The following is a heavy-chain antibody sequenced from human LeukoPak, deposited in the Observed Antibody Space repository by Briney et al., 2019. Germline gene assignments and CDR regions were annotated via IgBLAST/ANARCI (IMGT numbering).Heavy chain of an antibody. CDR2: IWYDGSNK. J-gene: IGHJ4*02. D-gene: IGHD1-1*01. V-gene: IGHV3-33*01. Sequence: GGSLRLSCEASGFSFSRYGMHWVRQAPGKGLEWVAVIWYDGSNKYYADSVKGRFTISRDSSKNTVYLQMNSLRAEDTAVYYCARDPGNLIRYDYWGQGTLVTVSS. CDR1: GFSFSRYG. CDR3: ARDPGNLIRYDY.